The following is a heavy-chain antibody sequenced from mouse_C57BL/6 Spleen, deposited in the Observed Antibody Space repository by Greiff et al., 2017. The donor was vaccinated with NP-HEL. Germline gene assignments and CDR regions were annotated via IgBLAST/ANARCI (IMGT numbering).Heavy chain of an antibody. D-gene: IGHD1-1*01. CDR1: GFNIKDYY. CDR2: IDPEDGDT. CDR3: TTRGGSSPFAY. Sequence: EVQLQQSGAELVRPGASVKLSCTASGFNIKDYYMHWVKQRPEQGLEWIGRIDPEDGDTEYAPKFQGKATMTADTSSNTAYLQLSSLTSEDTAVYYCTTRGGSSPFAYWGQGTLVTVSA. V-gene: IGHV14-1*01. J-gene: IGHJ3*01.